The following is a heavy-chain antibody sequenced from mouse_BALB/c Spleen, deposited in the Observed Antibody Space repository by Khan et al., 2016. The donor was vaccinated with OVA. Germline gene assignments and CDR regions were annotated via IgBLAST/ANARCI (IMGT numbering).Heavy chain of an antibody. CDR3: ARLEDI. CDR1: GFSLNSYG. Sequence: QVQLKQSGPGLVAPSQSLSITCTVSGFSLNSYGIHWVRQPPGKGLEWLGVIWAGGSTNYNSALMSRLSISKDNSKSQVFLKMNSLTTDDTAMYYFARLEDIWGQGTTLTVSS. CDR2: IWAGGST. D-gene: IGHD1-3*01. J-gene: IGHJ2*01. V-gene: IGHV2-9*02.